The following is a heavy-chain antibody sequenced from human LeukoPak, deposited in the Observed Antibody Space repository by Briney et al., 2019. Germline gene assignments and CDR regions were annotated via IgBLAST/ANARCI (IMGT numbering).Heavy chain of an antibody. CDR2: ISSSGSTI. CDR3: ARAAVAGYFDY. CDR1: GFTFSDYY. J-gene: IGHJ4*02. Sequence: GGSLRLSCAASGFTFSDYYMSWIGQAPGKWLEWVSYISSSGSTIYYADSVKGRFTISRDNAKNSLYLQMNSLRAEDTAVYYCARAAVAGYFDYWGQGTLVTVSS. D-gene: IGHD6-19*01. V-gene: IGHV3-11*04.